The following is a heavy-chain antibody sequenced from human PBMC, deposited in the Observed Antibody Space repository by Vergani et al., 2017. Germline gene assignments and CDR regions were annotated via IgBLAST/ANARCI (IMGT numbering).Heavy chain of an antibody. D-gene: IGHD3-3*01. CDR2: IIPIFGTA. CDR1: GGTFSSYA. Sequence: QVQLVQSGAEVKKPGSSVKVSCKASGGTFSSYAISWVRQAPGQGLEWMGGIIPIFGTANYAQKFQGRVTITADESTSTAYMELSSLRSEDTAGYYCASSTIFGVVMNPQRFDYWGQGTLVTVSS. V-gene: IGHV1-69*01. J-gene: IGHJ4*02. CDR3: ASSTIFGVVMNPQRFDY.